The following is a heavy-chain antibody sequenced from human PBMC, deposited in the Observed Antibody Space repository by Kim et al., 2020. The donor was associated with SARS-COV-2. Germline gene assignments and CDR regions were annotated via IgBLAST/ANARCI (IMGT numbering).Heavy chain of an antibody. CDR2: GST. V-gene: IGHV3-23*01. CDR3: AKGFEALDI. Sequence: GSTTYSTTGKGRFTISRDNSMNARYLQMNSLRAEDTAVYFCAKGFEALDIWGQGTMVTVSS. J-gene: IGHJ3*02.